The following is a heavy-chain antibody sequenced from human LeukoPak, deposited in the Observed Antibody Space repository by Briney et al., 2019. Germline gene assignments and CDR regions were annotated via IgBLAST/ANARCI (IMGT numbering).Heavy chain of an antibody. J-gene: IGHJ4*02. CDR1: GFTFSSYG. V-gene: IGHV3-33*01. CDR3: AILIGEGYFDY. Sequence: PGRSLRLSCAASGFTFSSYGMHWVRQAPGKGLEWVAVIWYDGSNKYYADSVKGRFTISRDNSKNTLYLQMNSLRAEDTAVYYCAILIGEGYFDYWAREPWSPSPQ. D-gene: IGHD3-3*01. CDR2: IWYDGSNK.